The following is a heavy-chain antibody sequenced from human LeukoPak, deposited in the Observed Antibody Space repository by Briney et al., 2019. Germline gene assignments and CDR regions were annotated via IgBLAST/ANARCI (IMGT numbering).Heavy chain of an antibody. CDR1: GFNLSSHW. V-gene: IGHV3-74*03. Sequence: GGSLRLSCAASGFNLSSHWMHWVRQAPGKGLVWVSRLRSSGNGTTYADSVKGRFTISRDNAKNTLFLQMNSLRIEDTAVYYCVRGREVRGRSMDVWGKGTTVIVSP. CDR2: LRSSGNGT. J-gene: IGHJ6*04. CDR3: VRGREVRGRSMDV. D-gene: IGHD3-10*01.